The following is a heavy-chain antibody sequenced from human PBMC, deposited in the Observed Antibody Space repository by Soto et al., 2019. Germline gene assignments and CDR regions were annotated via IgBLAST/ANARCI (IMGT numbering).Heavy chain of an antibody. CDR3: ASLGYSGSGSGK. CDR2: IYYSGST. J-gene: IGHJ4*02. D-gene: IGHD5-12*01. V-gene: IGHV4-59*08. Sequence: QVQLRESGPGLVKPSETLALTCTVSGTSISSYYWSWVRQPPGKGLEWSGHIYYSGSTNYNPSLKSRATISVDTSKYQFSLKLTSVTAADTAVYYCASLGYSGSGSGKWGQGTLVTVSS. CDR1: GTSISSYY.